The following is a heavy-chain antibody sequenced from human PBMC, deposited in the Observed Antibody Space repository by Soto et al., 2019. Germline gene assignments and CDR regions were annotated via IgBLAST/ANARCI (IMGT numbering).Heavy chain of an antibody. CDR3: ARDSRYYYDRMGVGNWFDP. Sequence: SETLSLTCTVSGGSISSYYWSWIRQPPGKGLEWIGYIYYSGSTNYNPSLKSRVAISVDTSKNQFSLKLSSVTAADTAVYYCARDSRYYYDRMGVGNWFDPWGQGTLVTVSS. V-gene: IGHV4-59*01. J-gene: IGHJ5*02. D-gene: IGHD3-22*01. CDR2: IYYSGST. CDR1: GGSISSYY.